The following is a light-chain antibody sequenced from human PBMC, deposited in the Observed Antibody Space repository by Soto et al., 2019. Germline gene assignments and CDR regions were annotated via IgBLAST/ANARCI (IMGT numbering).Light chain of an antibody. CDR3: QQYGSSPPQT. CDR2: GAS. J-gene: IGKJ1*01. CDR1: QSVSSSY. V-gene: IGKV3-20*01. Sequence: EIVLTQSPGTLCLSPGERATLSCRASQSVSSSYLAWYQQKPGQAPRLLIYGASSRATGIPDRFSGSGSGTDFTLTISRLEPEDFAVYYCQQYGSSPPQTFGQGTKV.